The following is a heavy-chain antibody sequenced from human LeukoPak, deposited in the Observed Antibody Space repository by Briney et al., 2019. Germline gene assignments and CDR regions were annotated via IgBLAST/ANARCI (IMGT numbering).Heavy chain of an antibody. CDR1: GFTFSSYG. CDR3: AKESYGSGKIRYYYYGMDV. Sequence: GGSLRLSCAASGFTFSSYGMHWVRQAPGKGLEWVAVISYDGSNKYYADSVKGRFTISRDNSKNTLYLQMNSLRAEDTAVYYCAKESYGSGKIRYYYYGMDVWGQGTTVTVSS. D-gene: IGHD3-10*01. V-gene: IGHV3-30*18. J-gene: IGHJ6*02. CDR2: ISYDGSNK.